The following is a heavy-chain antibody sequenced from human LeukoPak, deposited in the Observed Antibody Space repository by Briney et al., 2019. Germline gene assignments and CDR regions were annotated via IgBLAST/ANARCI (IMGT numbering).Heavy chain of an antibody. CDR3: ARDRWSYDPQGGFDC. CDR2: IKQDGSER. D-gene: IGHD3-22*01. J-gene: IGHJ4*02. Sequence: GGSLRLSCAASGFTFSIYWMSWVRQAPGKGLGWVANIKQDGSERYYVDSVKGRFTLSRDIAKNSLYLQMNSLRAEDTAVYYCARDRWSYDPQGGFDCWGQGTLVTVSS. CDR1: GFTFSIYW. V-gene: IGHV3-7*03.